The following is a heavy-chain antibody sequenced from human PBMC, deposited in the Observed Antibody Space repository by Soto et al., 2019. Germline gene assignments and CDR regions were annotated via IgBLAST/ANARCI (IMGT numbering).Heavy chain of an antibody. Sequence: SGPTLANPTQTLTLTCTFSGFSLSTSGMCVSWIRQPPGKALEWLARIDWDDDKYYSTSLKTRHTTSKDTSKNQVVLTMTNMDPVDTATYYCARYLRDLAYYYYMDVWGKGTTVTVSS. CDR1: GFSLSTSGMC. CDR2: IDWDDDK. D-gene: IGHD2-21*02. V-gene: IGHV2-70*11. CDR3: ARYLRDLAYYYYMDV. J-gene: IGHJ6*03.